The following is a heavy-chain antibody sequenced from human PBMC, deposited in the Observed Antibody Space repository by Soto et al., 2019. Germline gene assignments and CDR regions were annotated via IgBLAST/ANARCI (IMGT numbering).Heavy chain of an antibody. J-gene: IGHJ4*02. Sequence: SVKVSCKASGGTFSSYASSWVRQAPGQGLEWMGGIIPIFGTANYAQKFQGRVTITADESTSTAYMELSSLRSEDTAVYYCARVSGYSYDLDYWGQGTLVTVSS. CDR2: IIPIFGTA. V-gene: IGHV1-69*13. D-gene: IGHD5-18*01. CDR3: ARVSGYSYDLDY. CDR1: GGTFSSYA.